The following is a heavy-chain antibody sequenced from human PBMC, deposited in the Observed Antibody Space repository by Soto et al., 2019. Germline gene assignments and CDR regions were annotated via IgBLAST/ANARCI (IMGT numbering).Heavy chain of an antibody. D-gene: IGHD2-21*02. J-gene: IGHJ6*02. CDR2: IYYSGST. CDR1: GGSISSGGYY. V-gene: IGHV4-31*03. CDR3: ARDREVTAGYYYYGMDV. Sequence: SETLSLTCTVSGGSISSGGYYWSWIRQHPGKGPEWIGYIYYSGSTYYNPSLKSRVTISVDTSKNQFSLKLSSVTAADTAVYYCARDREVTAGYYYYGMDVWGQGTTVTVSS.